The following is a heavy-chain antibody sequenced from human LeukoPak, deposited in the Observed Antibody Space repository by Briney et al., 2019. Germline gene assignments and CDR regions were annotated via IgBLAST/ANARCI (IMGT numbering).Heavy chain of an antibody. CDR2: IYYSGST. V-gene: IGHV4-59*08. D-gene: IGHD6-13*01. J-gene: IGHJ4*02. CDR3: ATSGGYSSSLYGGVDY. CDR1: GGSISSYY. Sequence: SETLSLTCTVSGGSISSYYWSWIRQPPGKGLEWIGYIYYSGSTNYNPSLKSRVTISVDTSKNQFSLKLSSVTAADTAVYYCATSGGYSSSLYGGVDYWGQGTLVTVSS.